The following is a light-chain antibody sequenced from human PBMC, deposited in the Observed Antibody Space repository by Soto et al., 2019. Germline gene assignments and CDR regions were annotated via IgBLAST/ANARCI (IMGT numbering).Light chain of an antibody. CDR3: QTWETGIRVV. J-gene: IGLJ2*01. CDR1: SGHSSYA. CDR2: LNSDGSH. V-gene: IGLV4-69*01. Sequence: QSVLTQSPSASASLGASVKLTCTLSSGHSSYAIAWHQQQPEKGPRYLMKLNSDGSHNKGDGIPDRFSGSSSGAERYLTISSLQSEDEADYYCQTWETGIRVVFGGGTKLTVL.